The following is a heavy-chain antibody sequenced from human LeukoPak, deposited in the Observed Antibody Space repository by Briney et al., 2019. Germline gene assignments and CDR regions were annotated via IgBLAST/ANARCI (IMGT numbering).Heavy chain of an antibody. CDR3: ARVNVIWAAAGTTANFDS. D-gene: IGHD6-13*01. CDR1: GGSINSGSYYY. CDR2: VFYSGTT. J-gene: IGHJ4*02. Sequence: KPSQTLSLTCSVSGGSINSGSYYYWSWIRQHPGKGLEWIGYVFYSGTTYYNPSLKSRVTISVDTSKNQFSLKLRSVTTADTAVYYCARVNVIWAAAGTTANFDSWGQGTLVTVSS. V-gene: IGHV4-31*03.